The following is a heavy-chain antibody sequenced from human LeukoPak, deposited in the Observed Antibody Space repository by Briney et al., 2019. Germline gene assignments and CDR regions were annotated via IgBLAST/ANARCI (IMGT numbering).Heavy chain of an antibody. V-gene: IGHV1-18*01. Sequence: ASVKVSCKAPGYTFTSYGISWVRQAPGQGLEWMGWISAYNGNTNYAQKLQGRVTMTTDTSTSTAYMELRSLRSDDTAVYYCARGLSSSWYRGDWFDPWGQGTLVTVSS. J-gene: IGHJ5*02. D-gene: IGHD6-13*01. CDR1: GYTFTSYG. CDR3: ARGLSSSWYRGDWFDP. CDR2: ISAYNGNT.